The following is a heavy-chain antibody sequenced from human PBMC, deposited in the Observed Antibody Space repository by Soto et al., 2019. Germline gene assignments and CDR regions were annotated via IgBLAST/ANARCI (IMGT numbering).Heavy chain of an antibody. CDR3: ARVGRDYGDSIYYYGMDV. J-gene: IGHJ6*02. CDR2: IYYSGST. D-gene: IGHD4-17*01. V-gene: IGHV4-59*01. CDR1: GGSISSYY. Sequence: SETLSLTCTVSGGSISSYYWSWIRQPPGKGLEWIGYIYYSGSTNYNPSLKSRVTISVDTSKNQFSLKLGSVTAADTAVYYCARVGRDYGDSIYYYGMDVWGQGTTVTVSS.